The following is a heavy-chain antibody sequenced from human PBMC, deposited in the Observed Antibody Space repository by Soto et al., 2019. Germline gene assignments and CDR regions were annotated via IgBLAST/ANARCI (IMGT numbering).Heavy chain of an antibody. V-gene: IGHV1-2*04. D-gene: IGHD5-18*01. CDR1: GYTFTRYY. J-gene: IGHJ6*02. Sequence: ASVKVSCKASGYTFTRYYTHWVRQAPGQRLEWMVWINPNSGGTNYAQKFQGWVTMTRDTSISTAYMELSRLRSDDTAVYYCASGGYLDYYYGMDVWGQGTTVTVSS. CDR3: ASGGYLDYYYGMDV. CDR2: INPNSGGT.